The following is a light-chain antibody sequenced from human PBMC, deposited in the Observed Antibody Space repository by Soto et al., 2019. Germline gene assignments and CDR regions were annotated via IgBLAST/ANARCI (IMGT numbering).Light chain of an antibody. CDR1: SSNIGSNT. J-gene: IGLJ3*02. Sequence: QPVLTQPPSASGTPGQRVTISCSGSSSNIGSNTVNWYQQLPGTAPKLLIYSNNQRPSGVPDRFSGSKSGTLASLAISGLQSEDEADYYCAAWDDSLNGWVFGGGTKLTVL. CDR3: AAWDDSLNGWV. V-gene: IGLV1-44*01. CDR2: SNN.